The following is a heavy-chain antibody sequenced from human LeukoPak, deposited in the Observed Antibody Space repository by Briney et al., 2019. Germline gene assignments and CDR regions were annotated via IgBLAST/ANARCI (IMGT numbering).Heavy chain of an antibody. CDR2: IYYSGST. V-gene: IGHV4-38-2*01. J-gene: IGHJ4*02. Sequence: GSLRLSCAASGFTFSDYYMSWIRQAPGKGLEWVGSIYYSGSTYYNPSLKSRVTISVDTSKNQFSLKLSSVTAADTAVYYRAYSRGGPGNYFDYWGQGTLVTVSS. CDR3: AYSRGGPGNYFDY. D-gene: IGHD1-14*01. CDR1: GFTFSDYY.